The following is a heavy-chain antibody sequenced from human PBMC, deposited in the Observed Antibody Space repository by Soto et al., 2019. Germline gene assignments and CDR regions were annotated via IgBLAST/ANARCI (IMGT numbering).Heavy chain of an antibody. CDR1: GFTFSSYA. CDR3: AKRVVRAAYGDYPYYFDY. J-gene: IGHJ4*02. CDR2: ISGSGGST. D-gene: IGHD4-17*01. Sequence: EVQLLESGGGLVQPGGSLRLSCAASGFTFSSYAMSWVRQAPGKGLEWVSAISGSGGSTYYADSVKGRFTISRDNSKNTLYLQVNSLRAEDTAVYYCAKRVVRAAYGDYPYYFDYWGQGTLVTVSS. V-gene: IGHV3-23*01.